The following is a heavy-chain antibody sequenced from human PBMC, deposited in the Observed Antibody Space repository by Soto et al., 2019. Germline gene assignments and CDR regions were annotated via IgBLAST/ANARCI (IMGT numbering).Heavy chain of an antibody. V-gene: IGHV1-18*01. CDR2: ISAYNGNT. Sequence: QVQLVQSGAEVKKPGASVKVSCKASGYTFTSYGISWVRQAPGQGLEWMGWISAYNGNTNYAQKLQDRVTMTTDTSTSTAYMELRSLRSDDTAVYYCARALVVPALYYYYYYGMDVWGQGTTVTVSS. CDR1: GYTFTSYG. D-gene: IGHD2-2*01. CDR3: ARALVVPALYYYYYYGMDV. J-gene: IGHJ6*02.